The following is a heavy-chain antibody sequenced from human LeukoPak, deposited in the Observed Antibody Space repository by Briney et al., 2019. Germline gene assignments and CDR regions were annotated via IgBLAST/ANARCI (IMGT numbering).Heavy chain of an antibody. CDR1: GFTFSSYE. J-gene: IGHJ6*02. CDR2: ISSGGTTI. Sequence: GGSLRLSCAASGFTFSSYEMNWVRRAPGKGLEWVSYISSGGTTIYYADSVKGRFTISRDNARNSLYLQMNGLRAEDTAVYHCARSYEYYLGSGYGMDVWGQGTTVTVSS. CDR3: ARSYEYYLGSGYGMDV. V-gene: IGHV3-48*03. D-gene: IGHD3-10*01.